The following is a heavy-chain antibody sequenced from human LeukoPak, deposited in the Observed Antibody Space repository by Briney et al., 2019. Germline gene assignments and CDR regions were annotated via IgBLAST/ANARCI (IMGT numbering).Heavy chain of an antibody. Sequence: PSETLSLTCAVYGGSFSGYYWSWIRQPPGKGLEWIGEINHSGSTNYNPSLKSRVTVSVDTSKNQFSLKLSSVTAADTAVYYCARRSFYYDSSGYYGAWGQGTLVTVSS. CDR3: ARRSFYYDSSGYYGA. CDR1: GGSFSGYY. D-gene: IGHD3-22*01. V-gene: IGHV4-34*01. J-gene: IGHJ4*02. CDR2: INHSGST.